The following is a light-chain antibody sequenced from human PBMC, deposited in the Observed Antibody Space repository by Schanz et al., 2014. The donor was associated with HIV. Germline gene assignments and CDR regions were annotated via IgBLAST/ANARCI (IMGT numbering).Light chain of an antibody. Sequence: DIQLTQSPSFLSASVGDRVTITCRASQGISSYLAWYQQKPGKAPKLLIYAASTLQSGVPSRFSGSGSGTEFTLTISSLQPDDFATYFCLQYDSDSWTFGQGTKLDIQ. CDR1: QGISSY. J-gene: IGKJ2*02. CDR3: LQYDSDSWT. V-gene: IGKV1-9*01. CDR2: AAS.